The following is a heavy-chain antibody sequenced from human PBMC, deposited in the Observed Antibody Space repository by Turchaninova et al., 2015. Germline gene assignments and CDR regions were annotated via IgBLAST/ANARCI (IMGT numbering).Heavy chain of an antibody. V-gene: IGHV4-34*01. Sequence: QVQLQQWGAGLLKPSETLSLTCAVYGGSFSGYYWSWIRQPPGTGLAWIGEINHSGSTNHTPSLKSRVTISVDTSKNPCSLKLGSVTAADTAVYYCARVSPSIAARPCDYWGQGTLVTVSS. CDR3: ARVSPSIAARPCDY. D-gene: IGHD6-6*01. CDR2: INHSGST. CDR1: GGSFSGYY. J-gene: IGHJ4*02.